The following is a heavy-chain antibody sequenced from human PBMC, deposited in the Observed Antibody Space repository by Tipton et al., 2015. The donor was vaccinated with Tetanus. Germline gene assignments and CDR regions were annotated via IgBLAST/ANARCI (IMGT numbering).Heavy chain of an antibody. J-gene: IGHJ4*02. CDR1: GGSIRSYY. CDR3: ARDIEEVGATKYFDY. CDR2: IHSSGST. D-gene: IGHD1-26*01. Sequence: LRLSCTVSGGSIRSYYWSWIRQPPGKGPEWIGQIHSSGSTNYIPSLKSRVTISLDTSKNQFSLRLTSVTAADTAVYYCARDIEEVGATKYFDYWGQGTLVTVSS. V-gene: IGHV4-59*01.